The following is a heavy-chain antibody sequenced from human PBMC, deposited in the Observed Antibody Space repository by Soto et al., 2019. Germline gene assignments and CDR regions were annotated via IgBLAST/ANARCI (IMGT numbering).Heavy chain of an antibody. Sequence: ASVKVSCKVSGYTLTELSMHWVRQAPGKGLEWMGGFDPEDGETIYAQKFQGRVTMTEDTSTDTAYMELSSLRSEDTAVYYCASLGYSSGWYAVGTVSPDYYYYGMDVWGQGATVTVSS. J-gene: IGHJ6*02. V-gene: IGHV1-24*01. D-gene: IGHD6-19*01. CDR1: GYTLTELS. CDR2: FDPEDGET. CDR3: ASLGYSSGWYAVGTVSPDYYYYGMDV.